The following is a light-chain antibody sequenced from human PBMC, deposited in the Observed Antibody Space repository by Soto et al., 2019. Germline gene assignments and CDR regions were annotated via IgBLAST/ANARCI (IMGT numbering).Light chain of an antibody. V-gene: IGKV1-39*01. CDR2: AAS. CDR3: QQTYIIPRWT. J-gene: IGKJ1*01. Sequence: DIQMTQSPSSLSASVGDRVTITCRASQSISGYLNWYQQRPGKAPKLLIYAASNLQSGVPSRFSGSGSGTHFTLTINSLQPEDFATYYCQQTYIIPRWTFGRGTKVDIK. CDR1: QSISGY.